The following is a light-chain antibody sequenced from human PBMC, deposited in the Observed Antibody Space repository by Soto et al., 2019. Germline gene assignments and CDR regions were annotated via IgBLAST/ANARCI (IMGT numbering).Light chain of an antibody. J-gene: IGLJ2*01. CDR2: DNS. CDR3: QTYDSSVSKVV. V-gene: IGLV1-40*01. Sequence: QSVLTQPPSVSGAPGQRVTISCTGSSTNIGAGYDVHWYQQLPGTAPKLLIYDNSNRPSGVPDRFSGSKSGTSASLAIAGVQAEDEADYYCQTYDSSVSKVVFGGGTKLTVL. CDR1: STNIGAGYD.